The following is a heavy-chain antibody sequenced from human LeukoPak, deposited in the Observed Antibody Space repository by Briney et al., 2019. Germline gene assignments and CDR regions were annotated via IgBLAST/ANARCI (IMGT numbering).Heavy chain of an antibody. D-gene: IGHD3-10*01. V-gene: IGHV4-59*01. CDR1: GGSISSYY. Sequence: PSETLSLTCTVSGGSISSYYWSWIRQPPGKGLEWIGYIYYSGSTNYNPSLKSRVTISVDTSKNQFSLKLSSVTAADTAVYYCARVRGRRFGELSPFDYWGQGTLVTASS. CDR3: ARVRGRRFGELSPFDY. J-gene: IGHJ4*02. CDR2: IYYSGST.